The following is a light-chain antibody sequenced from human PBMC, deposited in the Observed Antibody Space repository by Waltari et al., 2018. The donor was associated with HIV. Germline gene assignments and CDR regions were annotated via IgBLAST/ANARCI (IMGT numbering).Light chain of an antibody. CDR3: SSYTSSSALVV. V-gene: IGLV2-14*01. CDR2: EVS. J-gene: IGLJ1*01. CDR1: SSDVGGYHH. Sequence: QSALTQPASVSGSPGQSITTSCTGTSSDVGGYHHVSWYQKHPGKAPKLMIYEVSNRPSGVSNRFSGSKSGNTASLTISGLQAEDEADYYCSSYTSSSALVVFGTGTKVTVL.